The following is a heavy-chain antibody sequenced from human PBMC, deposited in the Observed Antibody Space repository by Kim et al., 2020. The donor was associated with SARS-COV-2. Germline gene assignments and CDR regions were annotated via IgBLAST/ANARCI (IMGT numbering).Heavy chain of an antibody. CDR3: ARGSFSLVDAFDI. CDR1: GGSISSYY. J-gene: IGHJ3*02. D-gene: IGHD3-16*01. V-gene: IGHV4-59*13. CDR2: IYYSGST. Sequence: SETLSLTCTVSGGSISSYYWSWIRQPPGKGLEWIGYIYYSGSTNYNPSLKSRVTISVDTSKNQFSLKLSSVTAADTAVYYCARGSFSLVDAFDIWGQGTMVTVSS.